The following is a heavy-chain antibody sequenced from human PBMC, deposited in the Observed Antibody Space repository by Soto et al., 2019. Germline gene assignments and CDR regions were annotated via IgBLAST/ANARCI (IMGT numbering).Heavy chain of an antibody. Sequence: GGSLRLSCAASGFTFSSYGMHWVRQAPGKGLEWVAVISYDGSNKYYADSVKGRFTISRDNSKNTLYLQMNSLRAEDAAVYYCAKGISSSWYGGFDTWGQGTLVTVSS. CDR3: AKGISSSWYGGFDT. V-gene: IGHV3-30*18. CDR2: ISYDGSNK. CDR1: GFTFSSYG. J-gene: IGHJ5*02. D-gene: IGHD6-13*01.